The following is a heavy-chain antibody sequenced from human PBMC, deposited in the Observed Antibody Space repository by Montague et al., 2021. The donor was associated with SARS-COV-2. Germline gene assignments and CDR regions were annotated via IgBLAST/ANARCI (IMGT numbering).Heavy chain of an antibody. D-gene: IGHD2-2*02. J-gene: IGHJ6*02. CDR3: AGDPNRQLLLYPVGDYYYGMDV. Sequence: SETLSLTCTVSGGSISSSSYYWGWIRQPPGKGLEWIGSIYYSGSTYYNPSHKSRVTISVDTSKNQFSLKLNSVTAADTAVYYCAGDPNRQLLLYPVGDYYYGMDVWGQGTTVTVSS. V-gene: IGHV4-39*07. CDR2: IYYSGST. CDR1: GGSISSSSYY.